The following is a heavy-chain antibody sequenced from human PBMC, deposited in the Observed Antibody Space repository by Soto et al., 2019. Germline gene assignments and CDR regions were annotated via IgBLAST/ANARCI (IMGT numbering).Heavy chain of an antibody. V-gene: IGHV3-30*03. J-gene: IGHJ5*01. CDR1: GFTFSSYG. CDR2: ISYDGGNE. CDR3: ATGHRGLTGLPAVITAPGSFDP. D-gene: IGHD3-22*01. Sequence: GGSLRLSCAASGFTFSSYGMHWVRQAPGKGLECVSVISYDGGNEYYADSVKGRFTISRDNSENKLFLQMNSLRPEDSGVYDCATGHRGLTGLPAVITAPGSFDPWGQGAQVTVSS.